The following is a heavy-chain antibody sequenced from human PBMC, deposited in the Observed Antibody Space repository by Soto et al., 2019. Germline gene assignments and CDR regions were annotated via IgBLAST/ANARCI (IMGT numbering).Heavy chain of an antibody. V-gene: IGHV4-34*01. Sequence: SETLSLTCAVYGGSFSGYYWSWVRQPPGKGLEWIGEINHSGSTNYNPSLKSRVTISVDTSKNQFSLKLSSVTAADTAVYYCASSYSSSWYPPPGMDVWGQGTTVTVSS. CDR2: INHSGST. J-gene: IGHJ6*02. CDR1: GGSFSGYY. CDR3: ASSYSSSWYPPPGMDV. D-gene: IGHD6-13*01.